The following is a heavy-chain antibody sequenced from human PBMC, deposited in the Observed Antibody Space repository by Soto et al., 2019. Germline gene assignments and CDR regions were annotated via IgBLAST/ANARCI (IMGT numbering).Heavy chain of an antibody. D-gene: IGHD3-10*01. CDR1: GFTFSSYS. Sequence: EVQLVESGGGLVQPGGSLRLSCAASGFTFSSYSMNWVRQAPGKGLEWVSYISSSSSTIYYADSVKGRFTISRDNAKNSLYLQINSLRDEDTAVYYCAREGVRGVINLHYWGQGTLVTVSS. V-gene: IGHV3-48*02. CDR3: AREGVRGVINLHY. CDR2: ISSSSSTI. J-gene: IGHJ4*02.